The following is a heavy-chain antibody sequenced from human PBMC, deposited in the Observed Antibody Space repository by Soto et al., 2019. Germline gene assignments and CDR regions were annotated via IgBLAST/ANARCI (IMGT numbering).Heavy chain of an antibody. D-gene: IGHD3-22*01. V-gene: IGHV3-7*01. CDR2: IKQDGSEK. Sequence: VGSLRLSCAASGFTFSSYWMSWVRQAPGKGLEWVANIKQDGSEKYYVDSVKGRFTISRDNAKNSLYLQMNSLRAEDTAVYYCARDSVRGYYDSSGYFTALDYCGQRTLVTVSS. J-gene: IGHJ4*02. CDR3: ARDSVRGYYDSSGYFTALDY. CDR1: GFTFSSYW.